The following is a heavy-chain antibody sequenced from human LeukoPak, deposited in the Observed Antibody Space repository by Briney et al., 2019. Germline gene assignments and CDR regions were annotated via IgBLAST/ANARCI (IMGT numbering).Heavy chain of an antibody. CDR1: GFTFSSFS. CDR2: ISSSSSST. J-gene: IGHJ4*02. Sequence: GGSLRLSCAASGFTFSSFSMNWVRQAPGKGLEWISYISSSSSSTYYADSVKGRFTISRDNAKSSLYLQMNSLRAEDTAVYYCARVIGSYGDSAYWGQGTLVTVSS. V-gene: IGHV3-48*04. CDR3: ARVIGSYGDSAY. D-gene: IGHD4-17*01.